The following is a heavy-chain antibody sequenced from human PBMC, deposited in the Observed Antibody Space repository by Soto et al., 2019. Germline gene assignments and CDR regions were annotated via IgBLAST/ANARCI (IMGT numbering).Heavy chain of an antibody. Sequence: ASVKVSCKASGYTFTGYYMHWVRQAPGQGLEWMGWINPNSGGTNYAQKFQGRVTMTRDTSISTAYMELSRLRSDDTAVYYCARVEYDSSGYPVYWGQGTLVTVSS. CDR1: GYTFTGYY. J-gene: IGHJ4*02. D-gene: IGHD3-22*01. V-gene: IGHV1-2*02. CDR3: ARVEYDSSGYPVY. CDR2: INPNSGGT.